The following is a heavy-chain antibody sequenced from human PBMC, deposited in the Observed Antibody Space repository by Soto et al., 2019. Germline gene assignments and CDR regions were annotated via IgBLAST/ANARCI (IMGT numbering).Heavy chain of an antibody. CDR1: GFRLCEYA. V-gene: IGHV3-49*03. J-gene: IGHJ4*02. CDR3: ARRAPVTPFDY. CDR2: IRSQTYGATA. Sequence: GGSLRLSCTASGFRLCEYAMSWFRQAPGKGPEWVGVIRSQTYGATAEYAASVIGRFTISRDDFAGIAYLQMNNLKTEDTAVYYCARRAPVTPFDYWGQGTQVTVSS. D-gene: IGHD4-17*01.